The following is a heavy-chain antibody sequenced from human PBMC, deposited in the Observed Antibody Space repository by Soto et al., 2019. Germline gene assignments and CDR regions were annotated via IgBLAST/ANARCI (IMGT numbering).Heavy chain of an antibody. V-gene: IGHV3-21*01. CDR2: ISSSSSYI. D-gene: IGHD4-17*01. CDR3: ARDEMTTVAAGYYFDY. J-gene: IGHJ4*02. CDR1: GFTFSSYS. Sequence: EVQLVESGGGLVKPGGSLRLSCAASGFTFSSYSMNWVRQAPGKGLEWVSSISSSSSYIYYADSVKSLITISIDNAKNSLHMQINNLRADDTAVYDCARDEMTTVAAGYYFDYWGQGNLVTVSS.